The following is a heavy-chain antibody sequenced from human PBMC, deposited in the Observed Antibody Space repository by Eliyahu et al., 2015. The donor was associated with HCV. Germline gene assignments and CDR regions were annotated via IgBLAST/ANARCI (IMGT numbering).Heavy chain of an antibody. Sequence: QLQESGPGLVKPSETLSLTCTVSGGSISSSSYYWGWIRQPPGKGLEWIGSIYYSGSTYYNPSLKSRVTISVDTSKNQFSLKLSSVTAADTAVYYCARGVVGATSLDYWGQGTLVTVSS. CDR2: IYYSGST. J-gene: IGHJ4*02. CDR1: GGSISSSSYY. D-gene: IGHD1-26*01. V-gene: IGHV4-39*01. CDR3: ARGVVGATSLDY.